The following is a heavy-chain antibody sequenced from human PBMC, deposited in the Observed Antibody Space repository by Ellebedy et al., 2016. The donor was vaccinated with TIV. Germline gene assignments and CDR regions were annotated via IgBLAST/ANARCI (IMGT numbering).Heavy chain of an antibody. CDR2: INPSDGST. V-gene: IGHV1-46*01. CDR3: ARALEGMDYYDSSGYFFDY. J-gene: IGHJ4*02. D-gene: IGHD3-22*01. CDR1: GYTFTSYY. Sequence: ASVKVSXKASGYTFTSYYMHWVRQAPGQGLEWMGIINPSDGSTTYAQKFQSRVTMTRDASTSTVYMELSSLRSEDTAVYYCARALEGMDYYDSSGYFFDYWGQGTLVTVSS.